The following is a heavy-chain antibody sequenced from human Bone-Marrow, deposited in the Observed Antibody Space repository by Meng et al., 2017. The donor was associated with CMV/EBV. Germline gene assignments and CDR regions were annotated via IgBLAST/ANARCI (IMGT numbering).Heavy chain of an antibody. J-gene: IGHJ5*02. D-gene: IGHD3-3*01. Sequence: ASVKVSCKASGYTFTSYGISWVRQAPGQGLEWMGWINPNSGGTNYAQKFQGRVTMTRDTSISTAYMELSRLRSDDTAVYYCARDLPYDFWSGYSDPWGQGTLVTFSS. CDR2: INPNSGGT. V-gene: IGHV1-2*02. CDR1: GYTFTSYG. CDR3: ARDLPYDFWSGYSDP.